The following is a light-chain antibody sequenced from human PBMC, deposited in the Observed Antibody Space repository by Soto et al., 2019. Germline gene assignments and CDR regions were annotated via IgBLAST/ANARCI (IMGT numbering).Light chain of an antibody. CDR2: NAF. CDR1: QDISNY. CDR3: QQYDTLPIT. Sequence: DIQMTQSPSSLSASVGDRVTITCQASQDISNYLNWYQQIPGKAPKLLINNAFNLQTGVPSRFSGSGSGTDFTFTISSLQPEDIATYFCQQYDTLPITFGQGTRLEIK. V-gene: IGKV1-33*01. J-gene: IGKJ5*01.